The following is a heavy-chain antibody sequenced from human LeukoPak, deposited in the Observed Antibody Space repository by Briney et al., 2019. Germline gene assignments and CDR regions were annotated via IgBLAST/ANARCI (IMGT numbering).Heavy chain of an antibody. CDR2: ISSSSSYI. V-gene: IGHV3-21*01. D-gene: IGHD4-17*01. J-gene: IGHJ3*02. CDR3: ARDDYGDLHAFDI. Sequence: GGSLRLSCAASGFTFSSYSMNWVRQAPGKGLEWVSSISSSSSYIYYADSVKGRFTISRDNAKNSLYLQMNSLRAEDTAVYYCARDDYGDLHAFDIWGQGTMVTVSS. CDR1: GFTFSSYS.